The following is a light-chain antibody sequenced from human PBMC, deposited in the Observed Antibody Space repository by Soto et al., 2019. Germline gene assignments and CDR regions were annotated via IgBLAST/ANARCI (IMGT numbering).Light chain of an antibody. V-gene: IGLV1-47*02. Sequence: QSVLTQPPSASGTPGHRVTISCSGSSSNIGSYYVHWYQQLPGTAPNLLIYSNNQRPSGVPDRFSGSKSGTSASLAISGLRSEDEADYYCAAWDASLSGHVFGTGTKLTVL. CDR1: SSNIGSYY. J-gene: IGLJ1*01. CDR2: SNN. CDR3: AAWDASLSGHV.